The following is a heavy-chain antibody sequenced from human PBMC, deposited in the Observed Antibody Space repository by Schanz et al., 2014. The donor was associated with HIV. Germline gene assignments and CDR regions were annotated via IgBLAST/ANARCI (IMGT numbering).Heavy chain of an antibody. Sequence: QVQLVQSGAEVKKPGSSVKVSCKASGGTFSSYAISWVRQAPGQGLEWMGGMIPSFRLRTYAQKFQGRVTIAADESASTAYMELRSLRSEDTAVYYCAREPDVVVSQNHYYYYGMDVWGQGTTVTVSS. CDR1: GGTFSSYA. J-gene: IGHJ6*02. CDR2: MIPSFRLR. D-gene: IGHD2-21*01. V-gene: IGHV1-69*01. CDR3: AREPDVVVSQNHYYYYGMDV.